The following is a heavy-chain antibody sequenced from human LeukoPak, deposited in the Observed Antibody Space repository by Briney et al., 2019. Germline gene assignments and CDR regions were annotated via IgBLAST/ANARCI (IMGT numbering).Heavy chain of an antibody. J-gene: IGHJ4*02. CDR2: MNPNSGNT. V-gene: IGHV1-8*01. CDR3: ARVERGHFYGDHPPGY. CDR1: GYTFPSYD. Sequence: GASVKVSCKASGYTFPSYDINWVRQATGQGLEWMGWMNPNSGNTVYVQKFQGRVTMTRDTSISTAYMELSRLRSDDTAVYYCARVERGHFYGDHPPGYWGQGTLVTVSS. D-gene: IGHD4-17*01.